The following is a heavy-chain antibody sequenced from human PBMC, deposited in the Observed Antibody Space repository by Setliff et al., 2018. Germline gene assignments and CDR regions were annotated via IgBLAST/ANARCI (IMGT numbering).Heavy chain of an antibody. V-gene: IGHV7-4-1*02. Sequence: ASVKVSCKASGYTFTSNLINWVRQAPGRGLEWMGWINTNTGNPTYSQGFTGRIVFSLGASANTAYLQISNLETEDTGVYYCSRETWYDEGYSYMDVWGQGTAVTVSS. D-gene: IGHD1-1*01. CDR1: GYTFTSNL. CDR2: INTNTGNP. J-gene: IGHJ6*03. CDR3: SRETWYDEGYSYMDV.